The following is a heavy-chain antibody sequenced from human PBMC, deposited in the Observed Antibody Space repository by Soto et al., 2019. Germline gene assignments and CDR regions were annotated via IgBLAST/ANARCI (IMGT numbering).Heavy chain of an antibody. Sequence: TLSLTCAVYGGSFSGYYWSWIRQPPGKGLEWIGEINHSGSTNYNPSLKSRVTISVDTSKNQFSLKLSSVTAADTAVYYCARGPYYDFWSGYYNYYYGMDVWGQGTTVTVS. D-gene: IGHD3-3*01. CDR1: GGSFSGYY. J-gene: IGHJ6*02. CDR3: ARGPYYDFWSGYYNYYYGMDV. V-gene: IGHV4-34*01. CDR2: INHSGST.